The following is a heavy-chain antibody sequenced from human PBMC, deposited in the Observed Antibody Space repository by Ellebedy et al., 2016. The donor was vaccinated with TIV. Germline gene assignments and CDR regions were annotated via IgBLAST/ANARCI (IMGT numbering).Heavy chain of an antibody. V-gene: IGHV5-51*01. D-gene: IGHD5-18*01. CDR2: ISPGDSDT. J-gene: IGHJ4*02. Sequence: GESLKISCKGSGYSFTGYWIGWVRQMRGKGLEWMGVISPGDSDTRSSPSFQGKVTISVDKYITTAYLQWTSLKASDTAMYFCARHGLLYSFGAFDSWGQGTLVTVSS. CDR1: GYSFTGYW. CDR3: ARHGLLYSFGAFDS.